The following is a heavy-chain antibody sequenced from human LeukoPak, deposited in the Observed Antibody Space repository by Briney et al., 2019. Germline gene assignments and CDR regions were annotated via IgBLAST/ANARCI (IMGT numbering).Heavy chain of an antibody. CDR2: IIPIFGTA. Sequence: SVKVSCKASGGTFSSYAISWVRQAPGQGLEWMGRIIPIFGTANYAQKFQGRVTITADKSTSTAYMELSSLRSEDTAVYYCARGPIFGVVITTNWFDPWGQGTLVTVSS. D-gene: IGHD3-3*01. J-gene: IGHJ5*02. CDR3: ARGPIFGVVITTNWFDP. CDR1: GGTFSSYA. V-gene: IGHV1-69*06.